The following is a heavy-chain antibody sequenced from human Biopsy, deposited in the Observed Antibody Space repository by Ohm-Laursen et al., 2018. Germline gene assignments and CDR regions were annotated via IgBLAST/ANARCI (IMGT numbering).Heavy chain of an antibody. CDR3: ARDAEEFDSSGPRFDY. CDR2: INSDASYI. D-gene: IGHD3-22*01. CDR1: TFTFSSDS. V-gene: IGHV3-21*01. J-gene: IGHJ4*02. Sequence: SLRLSCAASTFTFSSDSVNWVRQAPGKGLEWVSYINSDASYIYYGVSVRGRFTISRDNAKNSVYLQMNSLRVEDTAVYYCARDAEEFDSSGPRFDYWGQGTLVTVSS.